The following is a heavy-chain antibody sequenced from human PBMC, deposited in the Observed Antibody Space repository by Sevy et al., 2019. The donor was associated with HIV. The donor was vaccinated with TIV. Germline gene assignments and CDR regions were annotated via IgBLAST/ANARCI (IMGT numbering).Heavy chain of an antibody. V-gene: IGHV1-24*01. J-gene: IGHJ4*02. D-gene: IGHD6-13*01. CDR3: ATDLAAAGPASY. CDR1: GYTLTELS. CDR2: FDPEDGET. Sequence: ASVKVSCKVSGYTLTELSMHWVRQAPGKGLEWMGGFDPEDGETIYAQKFQGRVTMTEDTSTDTAYMELSSLRSEDTAVYYCATDLAAAGPASYWGQRTLVTVSS.